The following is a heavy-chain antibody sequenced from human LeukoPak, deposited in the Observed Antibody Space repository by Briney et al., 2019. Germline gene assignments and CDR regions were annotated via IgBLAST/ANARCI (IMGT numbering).Heavy chain of an antibody. D-gene: IGHD6-19*01. V-gene: IGHV3-30*03. CDR2: ISYDGSNK. CDR3: ARIIKEWLVKRRFFDN. J-gene: IGHJ4*02. Sequence: GGSLRLSCAASGFTFSSYGMHWVRQAPGKGLEWVAVISYDGSNKYYADSVKGRFTISRDNSKNTLYLQMNSLRAEDTAVYYCARIIKEWLVKRRFFDNWGQGTLVTISS. CDR1: GFTFSSYG.